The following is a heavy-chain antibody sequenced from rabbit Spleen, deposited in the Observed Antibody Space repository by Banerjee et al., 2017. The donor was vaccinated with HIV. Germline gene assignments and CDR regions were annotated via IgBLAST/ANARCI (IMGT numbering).Heavy chain of an antibody. Sequence: QSLEESGGGPVQTEGSLTITCKASGFSFSSSDYICWVRQAPGKGLEWISCIAGSSSGFTDSATWAKGRFTISKTSSTTVTLQMTSLTAADTATYFCARDTGTSFSTYGMDLWGQGTLVTVS. CDR3: ARDTGTSFSTYGMDL. J-gene: IGHJ6*01. D-gene: IGHD7-1*01. CDR1: GFSFSSSDY. CDR2: IAGSSSGFT. V-gene: IGHV1S40*01.